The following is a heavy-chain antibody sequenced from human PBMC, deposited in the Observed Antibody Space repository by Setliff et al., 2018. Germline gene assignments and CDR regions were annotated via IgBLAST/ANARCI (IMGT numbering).Heavy chain of an antibody. J-gene: IGHJ6*03. CDR2: IYPDDSDT. Sequence: PGESLKISCKGSGYNFASYWIAWVRQMPGKGLEWMGIIYPDDSDTRYSPSFQGQVTISAGKSISTAYLQWSGLKASDTAMYYCARQIGSSLSHFYYYMDVWGKGTTVTVSS. CDR3: ARQIGSSLSHFYYYMDV. CDR1: GYNFASYW. D-gene: IGHD6-19*01. V-gene: IGHV5-51*01.